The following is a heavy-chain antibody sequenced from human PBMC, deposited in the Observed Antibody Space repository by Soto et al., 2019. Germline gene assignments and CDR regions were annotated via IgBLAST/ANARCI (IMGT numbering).Heavy chain of an antibody. V-gene: IGHV1-2*02. CDR1: GYTFTGYY. J-gene: IGHJ4*02. CDR3: ARAEIAVAGTALDY. CDR2: INPNSGGT. Sequence: APVKVSCKAPGYTFTGYYMHWVRQAPGQGLEWMGWINPNSGGTNYAQKFQGRVTMTRDTSISTVYMELRRLRSADTAVYYCARAEIAVAGTALDYWGQGTLVTVSS. D-gene: IGHD6-19*01.